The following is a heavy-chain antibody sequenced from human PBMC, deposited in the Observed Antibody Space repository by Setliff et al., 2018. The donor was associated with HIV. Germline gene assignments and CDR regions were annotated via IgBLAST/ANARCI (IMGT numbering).Heavy chain of an antibody. CDR1: GFTFSDYG. Sequence: GESLKISCAASGFTFSDYGMHWVRQAPGKGLEWVAVISYDGSNKYYADSVKGRFTISRDNSKNTLYLQMNSLRAEDTAVYYCARGGRCCGGPYYYYYMDVWGKGTTVTVSS. CDR2: ISYDGSNK. V-gene: IGHV3-30*19. J-gene: IGHJ6*03. CDR3: ARGGRCCGGPYYYYYMDV.